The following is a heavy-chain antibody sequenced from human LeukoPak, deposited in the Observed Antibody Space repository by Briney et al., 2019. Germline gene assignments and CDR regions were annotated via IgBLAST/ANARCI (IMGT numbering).Heavy chain of an antibody. D-gene: IGHD3-9*01. CDR1: GGSVSSSRYY. CDR3: ARHKSFDYLSPIDS. CDR2: IYYTGST. Sequence: SETLSLTCPVSGGSVSSSRYYWGWIRQPPGKGLEWVGSIYYTGSTYYKTSLKSRVTISVDLSKHPISLKLTSVTDADRAVYFCARHKSFDYLSPIDSWGQGTLVTVSS. V-gene: IGHV4-39*01. J-gene: IGHJ4*02.